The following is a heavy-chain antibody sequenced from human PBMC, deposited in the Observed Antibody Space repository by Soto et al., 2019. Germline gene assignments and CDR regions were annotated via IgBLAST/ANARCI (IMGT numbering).Heavy chain of an antibody. CDR3: ARDANWGFYNDAFDL. D-gene: IGHD7-27*01. J-gene: IGHJ3*01. V-gene: IGHV3-21*01. CDR1: GFTFSSYS. CDR2: ISSSSSYI. Sequence: GGSLRLSCAASGFTFSSYSMNWVRQAPGKGLEWVSSISSSSSYIYYADSVKGRFTISRDNAKNSLYLQMNSLRAEDTAVYYCARDANWGFYNDAFDLWGQGTLVTVSS.